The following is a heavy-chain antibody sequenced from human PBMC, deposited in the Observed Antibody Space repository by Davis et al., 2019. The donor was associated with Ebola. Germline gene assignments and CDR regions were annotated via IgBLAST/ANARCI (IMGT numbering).Heavy chain of an antibody. D-gene: IGHD3-10*01. CDR3: ARHKGWFGELSYFDY. V-gene: IGHV5-51*01. J-gene: IGHJ4*02. CDR1: GYSFTSYW. Sequence: GESLKISCKGSGYSFTSYWIGWVRQMPGKGLEWMGIIYPGDSDTRYSPSFQGQVTISADKSISTAYLQWSSLKASDTAMYYCARHKGWFGELSYFDYWGQGTLVTVSS. CDR2: IYPGDSDT.